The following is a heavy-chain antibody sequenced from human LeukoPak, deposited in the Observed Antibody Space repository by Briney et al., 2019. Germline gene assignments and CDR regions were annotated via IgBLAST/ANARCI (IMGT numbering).Heavy chain of an antibody. D-gene: IGHD6-6*01. CDR1: GFTFSSYG. CDR2: ISGSGGST. CDR3: ARAVGWAARSETDY. J-gene: IGHJ4*02. Sequence: GGSLRLSCAASGFTFSSYGMSWVRQAPGKGLEWVSAISGSGGSTYYADSVKGRFTISRDNAKNSLYLQMNSLGAEDTAVYYCARAVGWAARSETDYWGQGTLVTVSS. V-gene: IGHV3-23*01.